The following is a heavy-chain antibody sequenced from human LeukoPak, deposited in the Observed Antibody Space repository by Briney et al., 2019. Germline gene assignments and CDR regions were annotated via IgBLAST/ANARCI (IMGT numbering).Heavy chain of an antibody. CDR2: INPNSGDT. V-gene: IGHV1-2*02. Sequence: GASVKVSCKASGYTFTGYYMHWVRQAPGQGLEWMGWINPNSGDTNYAQKFQGRVTMTRDTSISTAYMELSRLRSDDTAVYYCARVSGYSSGYYNDYWGQGALVTVSS. D-gene: IGHD3-22*01. CDR1: GYTFTGYY. J-gene: IGHJ4*02. CDR3: ARVSGYSSGYYNDY.